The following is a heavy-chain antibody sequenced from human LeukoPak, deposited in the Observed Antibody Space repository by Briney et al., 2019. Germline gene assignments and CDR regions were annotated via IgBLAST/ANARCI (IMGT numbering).Heavy chain of an antibody. V-gene: IGHV3-74*01. CDR3: ARGSPLEDGGLDY. D-gene: IGHD4-23*01. CDR1: GFTFSSYW. CDR2: INSDGSST. J-gene: IGHJ4*02. Sequence: PGGSLRLSCAASGFTFSSYWMHWVRQAPGKGLVWVSRINSDGSSTSYADSVKGRFTISRDNAKNTLYPQMNSLRAEDTAVYYCARGSPLEDGGLDYWGQGTLVTVSS.